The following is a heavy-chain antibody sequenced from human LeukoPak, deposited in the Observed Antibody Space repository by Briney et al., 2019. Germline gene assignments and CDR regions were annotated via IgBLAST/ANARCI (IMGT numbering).Heavy chain of an antibody. V-gene: IGHV3-74*01. D-gene: IGHD2-8*02. CDR1: GFTFNNHW. J-gene: IGHJ4*02. CDR2: INNDGRRT. Sequence: PGGSLRLSCAASGFTFNNHWRHWVRQARGKGLVWVSRINNDGRRTEYADAVKGRFTISRDNAKNTLYLQLNSLRAEDTGVYYCARDLLSCTGGYCAIVYWGQGTLVTVSS. CDR3: ARDLLSCTGGYCAIVY.